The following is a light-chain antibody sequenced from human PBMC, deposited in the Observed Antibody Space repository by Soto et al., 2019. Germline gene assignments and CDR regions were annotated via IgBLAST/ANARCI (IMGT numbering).Light chain of an antibody. Sequence: DIVMTQSPDSLAVSLGERATINCKSSQSVLYSSNNENCLAWYQQKPGQPPKLLIYWTSTRESGVPDRFSGSGSGTDFTLTICSLQAEDVAVYSCQQYYSTPPTFGPGTKVDIK. CDR1: QSVLYSSNNENC. J-gene: IGKJ3*01. V-gene: IGKV4-1*01. CDR2: WTS. CDR3: QQYYSTPPT.